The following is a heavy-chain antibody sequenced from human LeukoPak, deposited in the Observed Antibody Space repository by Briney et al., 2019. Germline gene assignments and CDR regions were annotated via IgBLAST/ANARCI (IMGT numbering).Heavy chain of an antibody. V-gene: IGHV1-69*04. CDR1: GGTFSSYA. Sequence: ASVKVSCKASGGTFSSYAFSWVRQAPGQGLEWMGRIIPILAITNYAQKFQGRVTITTDESTSTAYMELSSLRSEDTAVYYCAKGYCSSTSCYTPRGVYYYMDVWGKGTTVTVSS. CDR3: AKGYCSSTSCYTPRGVYYYMDV. D-gene: IGHD2-2*02. J-gene: IGHJ6*03. CDR2: IIPILAIT.